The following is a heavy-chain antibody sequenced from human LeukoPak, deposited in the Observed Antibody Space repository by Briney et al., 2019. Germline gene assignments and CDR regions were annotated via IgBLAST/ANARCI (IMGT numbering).Heavy chain of an antibody. CDR3: ARDIQLST. J-gene: IGHJ3*01. D-gene: IGHD5-24*01. CDR1: GFAFRDSA. V-gene: IGHV3-23*01. CDR2: ISFSGANT. Sequence: GALRLSCAGSGFAFRDSAMTWVRQAPGKGLEWVSLISFSGANTYYADSVKGRFTISRDNSKDTLYLQMNSLRAEDTAIYYCARDIQLSTWGLGTMVTVSS.